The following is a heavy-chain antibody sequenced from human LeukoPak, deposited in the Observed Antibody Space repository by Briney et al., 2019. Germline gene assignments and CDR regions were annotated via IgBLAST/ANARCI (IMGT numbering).Heavy chain of an antibody. CDR2: ISYDGSNK. J-gene: IGHJ4*02. CDR1: GFTFSSYG. CDR3: AKDRKYYYGSGSYFGY. V-gene: IGHV3-30*18. Sequence: PGRSLRLSCAASGFTFSSYGMHWVRQAPGKGLEWVAVISYDGSNKYYADSVKGRFTISRDNSKNTLYLQMNSLRAEDTGVYYGAKDRKYYYGSGSYFGYWGQGTLVTVSS. D-gene: IGHD3-10*01.